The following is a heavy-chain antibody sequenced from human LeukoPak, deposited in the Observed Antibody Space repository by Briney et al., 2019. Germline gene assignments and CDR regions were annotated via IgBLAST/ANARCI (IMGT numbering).Heavy chain of an antibody. CDR2: IKQDGSAK. D-gene: IGHD2-2*01. Sequence: GSLRLSCTASGFTFSDYWMTWVRQAPGKGLEWVANIKQDGSAKYYVDAVKGRFTISRDNAKNSLYLQMDSPRVEDTATYYCARWRGSTSERSDYWGQGTLVTVS. CDR3: ARWRGSTSERSDY. V-gene: IGHV3-7*01. CDR1: GFTFSDYW. J-gene: IGHJ4*02.